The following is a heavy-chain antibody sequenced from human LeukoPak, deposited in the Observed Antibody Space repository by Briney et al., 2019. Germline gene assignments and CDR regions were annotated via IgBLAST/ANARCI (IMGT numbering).Heavy chain of an antibody. CDR3: ARSPYDSGSYVSAP. Sequence: GASVKVSCKASGSFTGEYVHWVRQAPGQGLEWLGWINPDTGGTNFAQKFQGRVTMAGDTSISTAYMELSRLTSDDTAVYYCARSPYDSGSYVSAPWGQGTRVTVSS. D-gene: IGHD3-10*01. CDR1: GSFTGEY. J-gene: IGHJ5*02. CDR2: INPDTGGT. V-gene: IGHV1-2*02.